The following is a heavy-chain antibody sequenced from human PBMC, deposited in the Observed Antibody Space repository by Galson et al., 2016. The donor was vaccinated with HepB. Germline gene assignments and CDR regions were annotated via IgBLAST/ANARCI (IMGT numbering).Heavy chain of an antibody. V-gene: IGHV3-53*01. CDR2: IYNSGRT. J-gene: IGHJ4*02. CDR1: GFSVSSNY. D-gene: IGHD3-3*01. Sequence: SLRLSCAASGFSVSSNYMNWVRQAPGKGLEWVSIIYNSGRTYYADSVKGRFTISRDNSKNTLYLQMNRLRAEDTAVYYCAKGDDFWSGYYGGLWGQGTLVTVSS. CDR3: AKGDDFWSGYYGGL.